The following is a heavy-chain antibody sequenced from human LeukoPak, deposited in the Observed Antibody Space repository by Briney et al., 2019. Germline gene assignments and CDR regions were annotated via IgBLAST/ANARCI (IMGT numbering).Heavy chain of an antibody. J-gene: IGHJ4*02. V-gene: IGHV3-30*02. CDR1: GFTFSSYG. CDR2: MRCGGSNK. CDR3: AKAPSYVWGSYRYTNDY. Sequence: GGSLRLSCAASGFTFSSYGMHWVRQAPGKGLEWVAFMRCGGSNKYYADSVKGRFTISRDNSKNTLYLQMNSLRAEDTAVYYCAKAPSYVWGSYRYTNDYWGQGTLVTVSS. D-gene: IGHD3-16*02.